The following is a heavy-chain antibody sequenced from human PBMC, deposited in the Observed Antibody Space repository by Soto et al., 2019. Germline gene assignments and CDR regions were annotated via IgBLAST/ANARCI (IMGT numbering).Heavy chain of an antibody. CDR3: ARAGELSDTYFDY. CDR1: GGSISSYY. V-gene: IGHV4-59*01. D-gene: IGHD1-26*01. J-gene: IGHJ4*02. CDR2: IYYSGST. Sequence: PSETLSLTCTVSGGSISSYYWSWIRQPPGKGLEWIGYIYYSGSTNYNPSLKSRVTISVDTSKNQFSLKLSSVTAADTAVYYCARAGELSDTYFDYWGQGTLVTVSS.